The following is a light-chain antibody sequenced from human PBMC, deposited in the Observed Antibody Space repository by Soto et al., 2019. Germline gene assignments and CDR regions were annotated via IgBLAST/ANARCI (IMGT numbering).Light chain of an antibody. CDR3: AAWDDSLNGNWV. J-gene: IGLJ3*02. CDR1: SSNIGSNV. V-gene: IGLV1-44*01. CDR2: CND. Sequence: QSVLTQPPSASGTPGQRVTISCSGSSSNIGSNVVNWYQQLPGTAPKLLIYCNDQRPSGVPDRFSGSKSGTSASLAISGLQSEDEADYYCAAWDDSLNGNWVFGGGTKVTVL.